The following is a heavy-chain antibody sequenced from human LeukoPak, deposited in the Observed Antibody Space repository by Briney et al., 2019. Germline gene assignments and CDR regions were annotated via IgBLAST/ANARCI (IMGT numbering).Heavy chain of an antibody. D-gene: IGHD6-13*01. CDR2: ISSSSSYI. V-gene: IGHV3-21*01. J-gene: IGHJ4*02. CDR1: GFTFSSYS. Sequence: PGGSLRLSCAASGFTFSSYSMNWVRQAPGKGLEWVSSISSSSSYIYYADSVKGRFTISRDNAKNSLYLQMNSLRAEDTAVYYCARASPKTLIAAASINYFDYWGQGTLVTVSS. CDR3: ARASPKTLIAAASINYFDY.